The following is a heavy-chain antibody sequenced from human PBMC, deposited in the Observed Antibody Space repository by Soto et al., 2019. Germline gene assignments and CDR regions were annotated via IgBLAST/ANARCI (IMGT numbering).Heavy chain of an antibody. J-gene: IGHJ4*02. CDR1: GFTFTTYD. Sequence: EVQLLESGGGLVQVGESLRLSCAASGFTFTTYDMNWVRQAPGKGLEWVSALSGSGDNTYYADSVKGRFTISRDNSKNTLYLQVDSLRGEATAVNFCAKFWISGVINYWGQGTLVTVSS. D-gene: IGHD3-3*01. CDR2: LSGSGDNT. CDR3: AKFWISGVINY. V-gene: IGHV3-23*01.